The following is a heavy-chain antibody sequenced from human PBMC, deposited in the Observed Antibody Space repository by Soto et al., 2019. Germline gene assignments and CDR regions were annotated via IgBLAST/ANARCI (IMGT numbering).Heavy chain of an antibody. CDR2: IYYSGST. CDR1: GGSISSGGYY. D-gene: IGHD3-3*01. J-gene: IGHJ5*02. CDR3: ARGSLGGVITPYNWFDP. Sequence: QVQLQVSGPGLVKPSQTLSLTCTVSGGSISSGGYYWSWIRQHPGKGLEWIGYIYYSGSTYYNPSLKSRVTISVDTSKNQFSLKLSSVTAADTAVYYCARGSLGGVITPYNWFDPWGQGTLVTVSS. V-gene: IGHV4-31*03.